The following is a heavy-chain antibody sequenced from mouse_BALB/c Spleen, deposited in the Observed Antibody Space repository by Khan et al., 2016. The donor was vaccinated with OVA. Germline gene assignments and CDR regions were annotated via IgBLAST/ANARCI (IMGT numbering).Heavy chain of an antibody. J-gene: IGHJ1*01. CDR3: ARGTTTSYWYFDV. Sequence: QVQLQQPGAELVRPGTSVKLSCKASVYSFTSYWMNWVKQRPGQGLEWIGIIHPSDSETKLNQKFKDKATLTVDKSSSTAYMQLRSPTSEDSAVYYCARGTTTSYWYFDVWGAGITVTVSS. V-gene: IGHV1-61*01. D-gene: IGHD1-1*01. CDR2: IHPSDSET. CDR1: VYSFTSYW.